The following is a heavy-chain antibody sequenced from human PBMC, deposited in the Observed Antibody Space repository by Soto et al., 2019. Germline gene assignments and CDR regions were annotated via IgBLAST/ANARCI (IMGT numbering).Heavy chain of an antibody. Sequence: PGGSLRLSCAASGFTFSSYSMNWVRQAPGKGLEWVSSISSSSSYIYYADSVKGRFTISRDNAKNSLYLQMNSLRAEDTAVHYCARGYCSGGSCCLDYWGQGTLVTVSS. CDR1: GFTFSSYS. D-gene: IGHD2-15*01. CDR3: ARGYCSGGSCCLDY. V-gene: IGHV3-21*01. J-gene: IGHJ4*02. CDR2: ISSSSSYI.